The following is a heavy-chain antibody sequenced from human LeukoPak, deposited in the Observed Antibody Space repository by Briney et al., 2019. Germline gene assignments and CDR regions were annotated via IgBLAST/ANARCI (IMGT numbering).Heavy chain of an antibody. J-gene: IGHJ4*02. CDR1: GFTFSSYA. Sequence: GGSLRLSCAASGFTFSSYAMSWVRQAPGKGLEWVSYISSSSSTIYYADSVKGRFTISRDNAKNSLYLQMNSLRAEDTAVYYCARGVLYRFDYWGQGTLVTVSS. D-gene: IGHD1-26*01. V-gene: IGHV3-48*01. CDR3: ARGVLYRFDY. CDR2: ISSSSSTI.